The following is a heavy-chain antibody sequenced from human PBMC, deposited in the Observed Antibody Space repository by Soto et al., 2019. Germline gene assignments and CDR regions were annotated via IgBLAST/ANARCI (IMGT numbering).Heavy chain of an antibody. Sequence: GGSLRLSCAASGFTFSNYAMTWARQAPRQGLEWVSAISASATRTYYAASVKGRFTISRDNFRNTLYLQLNGLRAEDTARYNCGKDLRSYGWGPFDPWGQATLVTVPS. V-gene: IGHV3-23*01. CDR3: GKDLRSYGWGPFDP. D-gene: IGHD3-10*01. J-gene: IGHJ5*02. CDR2: ISASATRT. CDR1: GFTFSNYA.